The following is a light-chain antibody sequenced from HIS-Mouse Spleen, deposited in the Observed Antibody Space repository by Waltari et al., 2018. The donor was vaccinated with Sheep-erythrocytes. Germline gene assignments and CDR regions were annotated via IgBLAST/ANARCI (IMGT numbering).Light chain of an antibody. CDR3: SSYAGSNNWV. Sequence: QSALTQPPSPSGSPGQSVPISCTGPSSDVGGYNYVSWYQQHPGKAPKLMIYEVSKRPSGVPDRFSGSKSGNTASLTVSGLQAEDEADYYCSSYAGSNNWVFGGGTKLTVL. CDR2: EVS. CDR1: SSDVGGYNY. V-gene: IGLV2-8*01. J-gene: IGLJ3*02.